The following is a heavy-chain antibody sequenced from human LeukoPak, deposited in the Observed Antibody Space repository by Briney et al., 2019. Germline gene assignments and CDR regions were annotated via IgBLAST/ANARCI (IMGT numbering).Heavy chain of an antibody. Sequence: PSETLSLTCTVSGGSISSGDYYWSWIRQPPGKGLEWIGYIYYSGSTNYNPSLKSRVTISVDTSKSHFSLKLSSMTAADTAVYYCARSAPPYIDYGDPGAFDMWGQGTMVIVSS. CDR2: IYYSGST. CDR3: ARSAPPYIDYGDPGAFDM. V-gene: IGHV4-61*03. D-gene: IGHD4-17*01. J-gene: IGHJ3*02. CDR1: GGSISSGDYY.